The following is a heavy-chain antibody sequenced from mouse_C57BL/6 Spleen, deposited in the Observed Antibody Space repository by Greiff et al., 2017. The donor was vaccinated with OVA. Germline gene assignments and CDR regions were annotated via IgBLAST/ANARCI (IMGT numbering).Heavy chain of an antibody. Sequence: EVQVVESGGGLVKPGGSLKLSCAASGFTFSSYAMSWVRQTPEKRLEWVATISDGGSYTYYPDNVKGRFTISRDNAKNNLYLQMSHLKSEDTAMYYCARDFTNWGQGTTLTVSS. CDR3: ARDFTN. J-gene: IGHJ2*01. V-gene: IGHV5-4*01. CDR1: GFTFSSYA. CDR2: ISDGGSYT.